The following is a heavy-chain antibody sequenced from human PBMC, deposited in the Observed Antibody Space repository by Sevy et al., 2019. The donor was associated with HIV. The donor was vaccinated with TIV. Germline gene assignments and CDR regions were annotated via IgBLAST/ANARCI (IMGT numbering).Heavy chain of an antibody. D-gene: IGHD3-22*01. V-gene: IGHV1-2*06. CDR1: GYPFTGYY. CDR3: ARASEDYDNSSGHVYFDY. J-gene: IGHJ4*02. CDR2: INPNTGGT. Sequence: ASVKVSCKASGYPFTGYYMHWVRQAPGQGLEWMGRINPNTGGTNCAQKFQDRVTMTRYTSISTALMEMSRLSSDDTAVYYCARASEDYDNSSGHVYFDYWGQGTLVTV.